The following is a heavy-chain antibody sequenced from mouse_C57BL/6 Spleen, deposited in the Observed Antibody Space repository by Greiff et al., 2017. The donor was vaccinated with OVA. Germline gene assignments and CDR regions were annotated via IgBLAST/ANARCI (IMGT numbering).Heavy chain of an antibody. J-gene: IGHJ2*01. V-gene: IGHV3-6*01. CDR1: GYSITSGYY. CDR2: ISYDGSN. CDR3: AREVPGVATGEYYFDY. D-gene: IGHD1-1*01. Sequence: EVKLQESGPGLVKPSQSLSLTCSVTGYSITSGYYWNWIRQFPGNKLEWMGYISYDGSNKYNPSLIYRTSITRDTAKNQFFLKLKAVTTEDTATYYCAREVPGVATGEYYFDYWGQGTTLTVSS.